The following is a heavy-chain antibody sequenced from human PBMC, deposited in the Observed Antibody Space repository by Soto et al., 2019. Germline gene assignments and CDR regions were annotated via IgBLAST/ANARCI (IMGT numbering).Heavy chain of an antibody. Sequence: LRLSWAGSGFTFSSYGIHWVRQAPGKGLEWVALISYDGGNEKYTESVKDRFTISRDDSHNVAYLQMSSLRTEDTAMYYCAKDTXXWXYPTDFDYWGQGSLVTVSS. V-gene: IGHV3-30*18. D-gene: IGHD1-26*01. CDR2: ISYDGGNE. CDR3: AKDTXXWXYPTDFDY. CDR1: GFTFSSYG. J-gene: IGHJ4*02.